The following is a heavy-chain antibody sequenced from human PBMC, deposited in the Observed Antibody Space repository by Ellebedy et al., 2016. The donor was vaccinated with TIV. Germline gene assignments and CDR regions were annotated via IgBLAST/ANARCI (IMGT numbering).Heavy chain of an antibody. V-gene: IGHV3-74*01. D-gene: IGHD1-26*01. Sequence: GESLKISCAASGFTFSSHWLHWVRQAPGKGLVWVSRINSDGSRTNYADSVKGRFTISRDNSNNTLWLQMSGLRAEDTARYFCAKDLGIERQWGFDYWGQGTLVTVSS. CDR1: GFTFSSHW. CDR2: INSDGSRT. CDR3: AKDLGIERQWGFDY. J-gene: IGHJ4*02.